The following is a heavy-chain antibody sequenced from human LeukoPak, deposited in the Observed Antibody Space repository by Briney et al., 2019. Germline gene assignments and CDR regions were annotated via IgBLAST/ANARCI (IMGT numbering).Heavy chain of an antibody. Sequence: PGGSLRLSCAASGLTFSIHWMHWVRQGPGKELVWVSRSDGDGSTTRYADSVKGRFTISRDNAKNTLYLQMSSLRAEDTAVYYCARGGRSISLTGRKYFYYYMDAWGKGTSVTVSS. V-gene: IGHV3-74*01. CDR2: SDGDGSTT. CDR1: GLTFSIHW. CDR3: ARGGRSISLTGRKYFYYYMDA. D-gene: IGHD1-14*01. J-gene: IGHJ6*03.